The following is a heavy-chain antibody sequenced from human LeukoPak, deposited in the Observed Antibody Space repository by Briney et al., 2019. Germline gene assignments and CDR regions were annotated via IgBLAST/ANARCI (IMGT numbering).Heavy chain of an antibody. CDR3: ARGGYCSSTSCPPLSRFDP. J-gene: IGHJ5*02. V-gene: IGHV4-59*01. CDR2: VYFSGSTNYSPSLT. Sequence: PSETLSLTCTVSGGSINNYYWSWIRQPPGKGLEWIGYVYFSGSTNYSPSLTNYNPSLKSRVTISGDTSKNQFSLKLSSVTAADTAVYYCARGGYCSSTSCPPLSRFDPWGQGTLVTVSS. D-gene: IGHD2-2*01. CDR1: GGSINNYY.